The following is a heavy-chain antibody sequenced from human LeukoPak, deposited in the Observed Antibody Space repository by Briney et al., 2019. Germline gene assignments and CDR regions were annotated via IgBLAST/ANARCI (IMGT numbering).Heavy chain of an antibody. V-gene: IGHV3-23*01. CDR3: ARRAGGTPDN. Sequence: GGSLRLSCAASGFTLNIYAMSWVRQAPGKGLEWVSAIGGDGHSTDYADSVKGRFTISRDHSKNTMYLQMNSLRAEDSALYCGARRAGGTPDNWGLGTLVTVSS. CDR2: IGGDGHST. D-gene: IGHD1-26*01. CDR1: GFTLNIYA. J-gene: IGHJ4*02.